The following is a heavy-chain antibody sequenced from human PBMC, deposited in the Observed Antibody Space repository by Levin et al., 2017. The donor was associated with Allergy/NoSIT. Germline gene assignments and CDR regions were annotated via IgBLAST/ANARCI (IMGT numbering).Heavy chain of an antibody. CDR3: AREGPGGWYFDY. CDR1: GFTFSSYG. J-gene: IGHJ4*02. CDR2: IWYDGSNK. V-gene: IGHV3-33*01. D-gene: IGHD6-19*01. Sequence: GGSLRLSCAASGFTFSSYGMHWVRQAPGKGLEWVAVIWYDGSNKYYADSVKGRFTISRDNSKNTLYLQMNSLRAEDTAVYNGAREGPGGWYFDYWGQGTLVTVSS.